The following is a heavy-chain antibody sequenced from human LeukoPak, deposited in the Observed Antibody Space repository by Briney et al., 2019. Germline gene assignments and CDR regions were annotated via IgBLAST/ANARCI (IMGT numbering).Heavy chain of an antibody. CDR2: IYYSGST. CDR1: GGSISSSSYY. Sequence: ASETLSLTCTVSGGSISSSSYYWGWIRQPPGKGLEWIGSIYYSGSTYYNPSLKSRVTISVDTSKNQFSLKLSSVTAADTAVYYCAREFSRVLFGYWGQGTLVTVSS. V-gene: IGHV4-39*07. J-gene: IGHJ4*02. CDR3: AREFSRVLFGY. D-gene: IGHD3-10*02.